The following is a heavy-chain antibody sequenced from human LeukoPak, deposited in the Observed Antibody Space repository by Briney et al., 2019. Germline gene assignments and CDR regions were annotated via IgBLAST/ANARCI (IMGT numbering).Heavy chain of an antibody. J-gene: IGHJ4*02. CDR1: GGSISSGSYY. Sequence: SETLSLTCTVSGGSISSGSYYWSWIRQPAGKGLEWIGRIYTSGSTNYNPSLKSRVTISVDTSKNQFSLKLSSVTAADTAVYYCAREEGQQLDHWGQGTLVTVSS. D-gene: IGHD1-1*01. CDR2: IYTSGST. V-gene: IGHV4-61*02. CDR3: AREEGQQLDH.